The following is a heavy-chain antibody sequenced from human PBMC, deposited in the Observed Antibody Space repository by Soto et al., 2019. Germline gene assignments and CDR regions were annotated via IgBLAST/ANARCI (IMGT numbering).Heavy chain of an antibody. Sequence: PGGSLRLSCAASGFTFSSYWMSWVRQAPGKGLEWVANIKQDGSEKYYVDSVKGRFTISRDNAKNSLYLQMNSLRAEDTAVYYCARGIEEWLSPNVYGMDVWGQGTTVTVSS. J-gene: IGHJ6*02. CDR3: ARGIEEWLSPNVYGMDV. CDR1: GFTFSSYW. CDR2: IKQDGSEK. V-gene: IGHV3-7*01. D-gene: IGHD3-3*01.